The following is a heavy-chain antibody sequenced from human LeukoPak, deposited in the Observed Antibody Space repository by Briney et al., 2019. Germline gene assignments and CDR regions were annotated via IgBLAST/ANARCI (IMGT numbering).Heavy chain of an antibody. J-gene: IGHJ4*02. V-gene: IGHV3-7*01. D-gene: IGHD1-26*01. CDR1: GFTFSSYW. CDR2: IKEDGSEK. CDR3: ARDKWELLFGGFYYFDY. Sequence: GGPLRLSCAASGFTFSSYWMTWVRQATGKGLEWVANIKEDGSEKYYVDSVKGRFTISRDNAKNSLYLQMNSLRAEDTAVYYCARDKWELLFGGFYYFDYWGQGTLVTVSS.